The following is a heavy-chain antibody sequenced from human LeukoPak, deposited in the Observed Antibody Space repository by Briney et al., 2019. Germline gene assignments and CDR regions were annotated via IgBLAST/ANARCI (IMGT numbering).Heavy chain of an antibody. Sequence: PSGGSLRLSCAASGFTFSSYAMSWVRQAPGKGLEWVSAISGSGGSTYYADSVKGRFTISRDNSKNTLYLQMNSLRAEDTAVYYCAKDDSSSPNYFDYWGQGTLVTVSS. J-gene: IGHJ4*02. CDR2: ISGSGGST. D-gene: IGHD6-6*01. CDR3: AKDDSSSPNYFDY. CDR1: GFTFSSYA. V-gene: IGHV3-23*01.